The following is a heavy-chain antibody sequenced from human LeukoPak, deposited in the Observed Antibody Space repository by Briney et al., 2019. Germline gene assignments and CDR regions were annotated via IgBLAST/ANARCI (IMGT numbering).Heavy chain of an antibody. V-gene: IGHV3-48*01. Sequence: GGSLRLSCAASGFTFSSYSMNWVSQAPGKGLEWVSHITASGTAMFYADSVKGRFTISRDNAKNSLYLQMNSLRAEDTAVYYCASSGSYRFDYWGQGTLVTVSS. CDR2: ITASGTAM. CDR3: ASSGSYRFDY. D-gene: IGHD1-26*01. J-gene: IGHJ4*02. CDR1: GFTFSSYS.